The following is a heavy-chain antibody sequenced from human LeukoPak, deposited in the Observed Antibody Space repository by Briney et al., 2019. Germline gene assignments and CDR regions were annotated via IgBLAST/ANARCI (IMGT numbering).Heavy chain of an antibody. D-gene: IGHD3-22*01. Sequence: SETLSLTCTVSGGSISSYYWSWIRQPAGKGLEWIGRIYTSGSTNYNPSLKSRVTMSVDTSKNQFSLKLSSVTAADTAVYYCARDRYYYDSSGYIRFDYWGQGTLVTVSS. J-gene: IGHJ4*02. CDR1: GGSISSYY. CDR2: IYTSGST. V-gene: IGHV4-4*07. CDR3: ARDRYYYDSSGYIRFDY.